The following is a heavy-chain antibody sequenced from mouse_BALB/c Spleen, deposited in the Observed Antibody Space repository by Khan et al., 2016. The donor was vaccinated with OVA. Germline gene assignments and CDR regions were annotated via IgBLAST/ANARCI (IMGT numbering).Heavy chain of an antibody. D-gene: IGHD4-1*01. CDR3: ARSGWDVFAY. J-gene: IGHJ3*01. CDR1: GYTFTDYV. CDR2: IYPGSDST. Sequence: QVQLQQSGPELVKPGASVKMSCKASGYTFTDYVMNWVKQRNGQGLEWIGQIYPGSDSTYYNEKFKGKATLTADRSSSTAYMKLRNLTSTDATVYLYARSGWDVFAYWGQGTLITVSA. V-gene: IGHV1-81*01.